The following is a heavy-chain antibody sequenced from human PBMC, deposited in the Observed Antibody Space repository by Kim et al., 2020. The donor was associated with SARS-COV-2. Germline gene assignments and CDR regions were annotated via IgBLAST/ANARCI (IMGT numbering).Heavy chain of an antibody. V-gene: IGHV2-5*02. CDR3: AHRPIWFGELSTPVWFDP. CDR1: GFSLSTSGVG. D-gene: IGHD3-10*01. CDR2: IYWDDDK. Sequence: SGPTLVKPTQTLTLTCTFSGFSLSTSGVGVGWIRQPPGKALEWLALIYWDDDKRYSPSLKSRLTITKDTSKNQVVLTMTNMDPVDTATYYCAHRPIWFGELSTPVWFDPWGQGTLVTVSS. J-gene: IGHJ5*02.